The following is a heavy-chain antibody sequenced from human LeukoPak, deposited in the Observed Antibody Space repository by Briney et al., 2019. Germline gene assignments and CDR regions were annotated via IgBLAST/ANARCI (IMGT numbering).Heavy chain of an antibody. V-gene: IGHV3-7*01. D-gene: IGHD3-22*01. CDR2: ITHDGSDK. CDR3: ARAPDSSGWHFDY. J-gene: IGHJ4*01. Sequence: GGSLRLSCATSGFIFRNYWMTWVRQAPGKGLEWVVSITHDGSDKYYVDSVKGRFIISRDNGDNSLYLQMDSLRVADTALYYCARAPDSSGWHFDYWGHGTLVSVSS. CDR1: GFIFRNYW.